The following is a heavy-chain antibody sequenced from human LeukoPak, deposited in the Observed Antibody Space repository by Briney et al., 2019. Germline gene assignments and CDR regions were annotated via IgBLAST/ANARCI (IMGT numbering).Heavy chain of an antibody. V-gene: IGHV3-30*03. CDR2: ISYDGSNK. Sequence: GGSLRLSCAASGFTFSSYSMNWVRQAPGKGLEWVALISYDGSNKYYADSVKGRFTISRDNSKNTLYLQMNSLRAEDTAVYYCAGTSEYYYDSSAYYYFDYWGQGTLVTVSS. J-gene: IGHJ4*02. CDR3: AGTSEYYYDSSAYYYFDY. CDR1: GFTFSSYS. D-gene: IGHD3-22*01.